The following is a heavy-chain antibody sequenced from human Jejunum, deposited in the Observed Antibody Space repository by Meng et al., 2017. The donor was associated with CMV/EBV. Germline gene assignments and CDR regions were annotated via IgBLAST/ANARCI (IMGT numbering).Heavy chain of an antibody. CDR2: IYWDNDK. V-gene: IGHV2-5*02. D-gene: IGHD4-17*01. Sequence: SGVGVGWIRQPPGKALEWLAIIYWDNDKRYSPSLRSRLTITKDTSKNQVVLTMTNMDPVDTATYYCAHRLIQTAVTTWDGGAFDIWGQGTMVTVSS. CDR3: AHRLIQTAVTTWDGGAFDI. J-gene: IGHJ3*02. CDR1: SGVG.